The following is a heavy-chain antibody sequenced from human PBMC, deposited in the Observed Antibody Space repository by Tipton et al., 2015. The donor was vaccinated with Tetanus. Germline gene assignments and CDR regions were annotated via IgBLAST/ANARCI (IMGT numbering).Heavy chain of an antibody. CDR2: ISYSSTSI. V-gene: IGHV3-48*02. CDR1: GFSFRDFG. CDR3: ARRGEARANWFDS. Sequence: GSLRLSCEGSGFSFRDFGMNWVRQAPGKGPEWISYISYSSTSIYYADSVKGRFAVSRDNAKNSLFLQMNTLTDGDTAVYYCARRGEARANWFDSWGQGTLVTVSS. J-gene: IGHJ5*01.